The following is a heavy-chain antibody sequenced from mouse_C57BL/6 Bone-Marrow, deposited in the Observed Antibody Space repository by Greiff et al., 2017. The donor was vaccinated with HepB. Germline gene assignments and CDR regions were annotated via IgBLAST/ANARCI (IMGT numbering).Heavy chain of an antibody. V-gene: IGHV1-82*01. D-gene: IGHD1-1*01. CDR2: IYPGDGDT. J-gene: IGHJ3*01. Sequence: VKLQESGPELVKPGASVKISCKASGYAFSSSWMNWVKQRPGKGLEWIGRIYPGDGDTNYNGKFKGKATLTADKSSSTAYMQLSSLTSEDSAVYFCAREGPYYGSSPFAYWGQGTLVTVSA. CDR1: GYAFSSSW. CDR3: AREGPYYGSSPFAY.